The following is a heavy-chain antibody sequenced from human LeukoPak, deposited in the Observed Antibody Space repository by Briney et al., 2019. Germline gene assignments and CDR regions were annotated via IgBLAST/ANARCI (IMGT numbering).Heavy chain of an antibody. CDR1: GGSFSGYY. CDR2: INHSGST. Sequence: PSETLSLTCAVYGGSFSGYYWSWIRQPPGKGLEWIGEINHSGSTNYNPSLKSRVTISVDTSKNQFSLKLSSVTAADTAVYYCGGTYYDFWSGIDYWGQGTLVTVSS. V-gene: IGHV4-34*01. CDR3: GGTYYDFWSGIDY. D-gene: IGHD3-3*01. J-gene: IGHJ4*02.